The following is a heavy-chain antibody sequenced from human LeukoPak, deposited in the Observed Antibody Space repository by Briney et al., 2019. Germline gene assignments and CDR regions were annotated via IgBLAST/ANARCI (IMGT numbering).Heavy chain of an antibody. Sequence: ASVKVSCKASGYTFTGYYMHWVRQAPGQGLEWMGWINPNSGGTNCAQKFQGRVTMTRDTSISTAYMELSRLRSDDTAVYYCARVRVRGAPHNWFDPWGQGTLVTVSS. V-gene: IGHV1-2*02. J-gene: IGHJ5*02. D-gene: IGHD3-10*01. CDR2: INPNSGGT. CDR3: ARVRVRGAPHNWFDP. CDR1: GYTFTGYY.